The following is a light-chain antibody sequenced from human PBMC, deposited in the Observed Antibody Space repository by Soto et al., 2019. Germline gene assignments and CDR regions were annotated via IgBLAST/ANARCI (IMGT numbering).Light chain of an antibody. V-gene: IGKV3-15*01. Sequence: ESVMTQSPATLSVSPGEGVTLSCRASQSVGNNLAWYQQKPGQAPRLLIYDASIRATGVPARFSGSGSGTEFTLTISSLQSEDFAVYFCQKYNNWPETFGQGTKVDI. CDR1: QSVGNN. J-gene: IGKJ1*01. CDR3: QKYNNWPET. CDR2: DAS.